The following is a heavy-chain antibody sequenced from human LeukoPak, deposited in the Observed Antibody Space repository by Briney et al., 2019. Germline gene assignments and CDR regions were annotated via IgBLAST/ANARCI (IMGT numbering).Heavy chain of an antibody. CDR3: ATDVRGLVPYYFDF. CDR1: GGSISSYY. CDR2: IYYSGST. J-gene: IGHJ4*02. D-gene: IGHD3-10*02. V-gene: IGHV4-59*01. Sequence: PSETLSLTCAVSGGSISSYYWNWIRQPPGKGLEWIGYIYYSGSTNYNPSLKSRVTISIDTFKNQLSLQLRSVTAADTAVYYCATDVRGLVPYYFDFWGQGTLVTVSS.